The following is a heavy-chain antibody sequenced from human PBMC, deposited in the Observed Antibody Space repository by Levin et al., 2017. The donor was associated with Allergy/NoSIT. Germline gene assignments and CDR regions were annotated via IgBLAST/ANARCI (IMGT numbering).Heavy chain of an antibody. Sequence: GESLKISCKASGYTFTSYGISWVRQAPGQGLEWMGWISAYNGNTNYAQKLQGRVTMTTDTSTSTAYMELRSLRSDDTAVYYCARAVSDLSFDYWGQGTLVTVSS. D-gene: IGHD4-17*01. CDR3: ARAVSDLSFDY. CDR1: GYTFTSYG. V-gene: IGHV1-18*01. CDR2: ISAYNGNT. J-gene: IGHJ4*02.